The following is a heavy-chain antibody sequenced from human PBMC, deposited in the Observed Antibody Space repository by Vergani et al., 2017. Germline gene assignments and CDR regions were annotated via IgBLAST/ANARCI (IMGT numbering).Heavy chain of an antibody. CDR3: ARPDPDSGSPTRYYYYGMDV. V-gene: IGHV1-69*18. D-gene: IGHD1-26*01. CDR2: IIPIFGTA. J-gene: IGHJ6*02. Sequence: VQLVESGAEVKKPGSSVKVSCKASGGTFSSYAISWVRQAPGQGLEWMGRIIPIFGTANYAQKFQGRVTITADESTSTAYMELSSLRSEDTAVYYCARPDPDSGSPTRYYYYGMDVWGQGTTVTVSS. CDR1: GGTFSSYA.